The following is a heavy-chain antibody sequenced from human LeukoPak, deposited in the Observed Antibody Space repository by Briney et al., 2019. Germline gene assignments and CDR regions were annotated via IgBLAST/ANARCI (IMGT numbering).Heavy chain of an antibody. J-gene: IGHJ4*02. CDR1: VDSVSSNSAA. V-gene: IGHV6-1*01. CDR3: AREVSGSSWPFDY. Sequence: SQTLSLTCAISVDSVSSNSAAWNWSSQSPSRGLEWLGRTYYRSKWYNDYAISVKSRITINPDTSKNQFSLQLNSVTPEDTAVYYCAREVSGSSWPFDYWGQGTLVTVSS. CDR2: TYYRSKWYN. D-gene: IGHD6-13*01.